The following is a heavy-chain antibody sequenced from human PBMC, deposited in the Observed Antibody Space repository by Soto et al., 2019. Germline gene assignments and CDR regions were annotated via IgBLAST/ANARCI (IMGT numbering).Heavy chain of an antibody. D-gene: IGHD3-16*02. CDR1: GGSFSGYS. Sequence: SETRSHTCAVYGGSFSGYSWSWIRQPPGKGLEWIGEINHSGSTNYNPSLKSRVTISVDTSKNQFSLKLSSETAADTAVYYWPRGHIYDYAWGSSRYPFAARGQ. CDR3: PRGHIYDYAWGSSRYPFAA. V-gene: IGHV4-34*01. CDR2: INHSGST. J-gene: IGHJ5*02.